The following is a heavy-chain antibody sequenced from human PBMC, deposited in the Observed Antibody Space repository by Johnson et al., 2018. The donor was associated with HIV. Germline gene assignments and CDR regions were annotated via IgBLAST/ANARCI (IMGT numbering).Heavy chain of an antibody. CDR2: ISYDGSNK. CDR3: ASPQSGVEPDYYDSSGYFRNDALDF. D-gene: IGHD3-22*01. CDR1: GFTFSSYA. V-gene: IGHV3-30*04. J-gene: IGHJ3*01. Sequence: VESGGGVVQPGRSLRLSCAASGFTFSSYAMHWVRQAPGKGLEWVAVISYDGSNKSYADSVKGRFTISRDNSKHTLFLQMNSLRPEDTALYYCASPQSGVEPDYYDSSGYFRNDALDFWGQGTMVTVSS.